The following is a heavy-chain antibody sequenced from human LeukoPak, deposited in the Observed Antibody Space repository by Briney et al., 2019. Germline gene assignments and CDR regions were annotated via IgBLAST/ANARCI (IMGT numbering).Heavy chain of an antibody. Sequence: PGGSLRLSCAASGFAFNTFWRSWVRQAQGKGLERVASINQGGTDKYYVDSVKARFTISRDNAKNALYLQMYTLTAADTAVYYCARDGPPAGLYFDNWGQGTLVTVSS. V-gene: IGHV3-7*01. CDR1: GFAFNTFW. J-gene: IGHJ4*02. D-gene: IGHD2-2*01. CDR3: ARDGPPAGLYFDN. CDR2: INQGGTDK.